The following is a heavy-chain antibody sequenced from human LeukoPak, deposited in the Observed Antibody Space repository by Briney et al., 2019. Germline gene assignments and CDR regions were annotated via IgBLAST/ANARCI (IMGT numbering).Heavy chain of an antibody. V-gene: IGHV4-59*08. Sequence: SETLSLTCTVSGASITRTYWSWIRQPPGRGLESVGYVYDTGDTSYNPSLKSRVTMSLDTSKNQFFLTLTSVTAADTAIYYCARRAASGNYQMLHFDSWGQGILVTVSS. CDR2: VYDTGDT. CDR3: ARRAASGNYQMLHFDS. D-gene: IGHD2-2*01. CDR1: GASITRTY. J-gene: IGHJ4*01.